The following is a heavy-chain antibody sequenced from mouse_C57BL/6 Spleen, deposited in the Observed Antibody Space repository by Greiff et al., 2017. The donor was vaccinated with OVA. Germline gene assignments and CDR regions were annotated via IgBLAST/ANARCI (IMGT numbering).Heavy chain of an antibody. CDR3: ARWPNWAHYFDY. CDR1: GYTFTSYW. Sequence: QVQLKQPGTELVKPGASVKLSCKASGYTFTSYWMHWVKQRPGQGLEWIGNINPSNGGTNYNEKFKSKATLTVDKSSSTAYMQLSSLTSEDSAVYYCARWPNWAHYFDYWGQGTTLTVSS. D-gene: IGHD4-1*02. CDR2: INPSNGGT. J-gene: IGHJ2*01. V-gene: IGHV1-53*01.